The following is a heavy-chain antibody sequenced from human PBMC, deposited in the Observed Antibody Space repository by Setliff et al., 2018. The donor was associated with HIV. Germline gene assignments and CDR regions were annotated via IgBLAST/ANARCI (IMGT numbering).Heavy chain of an antibody. CDR2: IKQDGSEE. Sequence: GGSLRLSCAASGFTFSTYWMIWVRQAPGKGLEWVAKIKQDGSEEYYVDSVKGRFTISRDNAKYSVYLQMNSRRVEDTALYYCARGVPGICSGGTCYLEYWGQGALVTVSS. D-gene: IGHD2-15*01. V-gene: IGHV3-7*01. J-gene: IGHJ4*02. CDR3: ARGVPGICSGGTCYLEY. CDR1: GFTFSTYW.